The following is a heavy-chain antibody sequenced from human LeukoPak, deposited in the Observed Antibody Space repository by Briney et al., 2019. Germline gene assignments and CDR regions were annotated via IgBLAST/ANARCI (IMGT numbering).Heavy chain of an antibody. Sequence: PGGSLRLSCTASGFMFSSYGMHWVRQAPGKGLDWMAYIQRDGSGQFYADSVKGRFAISRDNSKNTVYLQMNSLRVEDTALYYCAKFNTVMVNHDAFDIWGLGTMVTVSS. CDR3: AKFNTVMVNHDAFDI. CDR2: IQRDGSGQ. D-gene: IGHD5-18*01. CDR1: GFMFSSYG. V-gene: IGHV3-30*02. J-gene: IGHJ3*02.